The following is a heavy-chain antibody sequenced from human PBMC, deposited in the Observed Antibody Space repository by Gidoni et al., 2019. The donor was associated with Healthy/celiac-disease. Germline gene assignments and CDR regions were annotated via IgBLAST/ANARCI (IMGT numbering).Heavy chain of an antibody. J-gene: IGHJ6*03. Sequence: QVQLVESGGGVVQPGRSLRLSCAASGFTFSRYAMHWVRQAPGKGLEWVAVISYDGSNKYYADSVKGRFTISRDNSKNTLYLQMNSLRAEDTAVYYCARDNKFSPVAGDYYYYYMDVWGKGTTVTVSS. D-gene: IGHD6-19*01. CDR1: GFTFSRYA. CDR2: ISYDGSNK. CDR3: ARDNKFSPVAGDYYYYYMDV. V-gene: IGHV3-30-3*01.